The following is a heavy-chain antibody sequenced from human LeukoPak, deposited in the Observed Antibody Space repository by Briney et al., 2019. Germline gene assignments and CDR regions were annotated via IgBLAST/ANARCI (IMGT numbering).Heavy chain of an antibody. D-gene: IGHD3-10*01. V-gene: IGHV3-48*01. CDR2: ISSSSSTI. J-gene: IGHJ4*02. CDR1: GFTFSSYS. CDR3: ARGDPYYYGSGSYSYFDY. Sequence: GGSLRLSCAASGFTFSSYSMNWVRQAPGKGLEWVSYISSSSSTIYYADSVKGRFTISRDNAKNSLYLQMNSLRAEDTVVYHCARGDPYYYGSGSYSYFDYWGQGTLVTVSS.